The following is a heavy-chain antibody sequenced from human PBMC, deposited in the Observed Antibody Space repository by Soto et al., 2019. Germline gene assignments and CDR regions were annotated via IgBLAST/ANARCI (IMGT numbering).Heavy chain of an antibody. CDR3: ARAGEGYYDSSGYYLDP. CDR1: GYTFTSYA. J-gene: IGHJ5*02. V-gene: IGHV1-3*01. Sequence: QVQLVQSGAEVKKPGASVKVSCKASGYTFTSYAMHWVRQAPGQRLEWMGWINAGNGNTKYSQKFQGRVTITRDTSARTAYMDLSSLRSEDTAVYYCARAGEGYYDSSGYYLDPWGQGTLVTVSS. CDR2: INAGNGNT. D-gene: IGHD3-22*01.